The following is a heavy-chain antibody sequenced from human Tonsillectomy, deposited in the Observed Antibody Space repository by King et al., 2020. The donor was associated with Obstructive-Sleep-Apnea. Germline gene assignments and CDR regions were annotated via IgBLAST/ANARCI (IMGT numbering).Heavy chain of an antibody. CDR3: AKDRIMGYYDSSGYYGVDY. CDR2: ISGSVGST. CDR1: GFTFSSYA. Sequence: VQLVESGGGLVQPGGSLRLSCAASGFTFSSYAMSWVRQAPGTGLEWVSAISGSVGSTYYADSSKGRFTISSDKSKNTLYLQMNSLRAEDTAVYYCAKDRIMGYYDSSGYYGVDYWGQGTLVTVSS. D-gene: IGHD3-22*01. V-gene: IGHV3-23*04. J-gene: IGHJ4*02.